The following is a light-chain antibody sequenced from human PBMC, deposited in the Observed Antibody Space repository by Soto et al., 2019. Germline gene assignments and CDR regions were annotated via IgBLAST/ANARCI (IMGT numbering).Light chain of an antibody. J-gene: IGKJ2*01. V-gene: IGKV1-33*01. CDR3: QQYHSLPPT. CDR2: DAS. Sequence: DIQMTQSPSSLSASVGDRVTITCQASQDISNFLSWYQHKPGKAPKLLIYDASDLETGVPSRFSGSGSGTHFALTISSLQPEDVAIYFCQQYHSLPPTFGRGTKLEIK. CDR1: QDISNF.